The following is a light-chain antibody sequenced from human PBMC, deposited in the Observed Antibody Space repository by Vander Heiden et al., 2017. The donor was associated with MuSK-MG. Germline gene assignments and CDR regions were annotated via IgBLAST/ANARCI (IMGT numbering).Light chain of an antibody. CDR1: QSVSSSY. CDR3: QQYDSPIHT. CDR2: GAS. V-gene: IGKV3-20*01. J-gene: IGKJ4*01. Sequence: EIVLMPPPATLPFSPAERATLFSCATQSVSSSYLTWYQQKPGQAPRLLIYGASSGSGTDFTLTISRLEPEDFAFYYCQQYDSPIHTFGEGTKVEIK.